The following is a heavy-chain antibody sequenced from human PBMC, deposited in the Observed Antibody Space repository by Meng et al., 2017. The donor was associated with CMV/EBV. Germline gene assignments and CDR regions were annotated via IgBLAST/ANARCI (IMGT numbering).Heavy chain of an antibody. CDR2: ISAYNGNT. D-gene: IGHD3-16*01. J-gene: IGHJ5*02. Sequence: QVWLVQSGAEVKKPGASVKGSCKASGYTFTSYGISWVRQAPGQGLEWMGWISAYNGNTTSAQTLQGRVTLTPDTSTRTAYMELRSLRSDDTAVYYCARVGGGNWFDPWGQGTLVTVSS. CDR1: GYTFTSYG. CDR3: ARVGGGNWFDP. V-gene: IGHV1-18*01.